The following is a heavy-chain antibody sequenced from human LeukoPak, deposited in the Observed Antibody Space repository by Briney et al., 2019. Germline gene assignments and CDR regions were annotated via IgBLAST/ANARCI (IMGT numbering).Heavy chain of an antibody. Sequence: PSETLSLTCAVYGGSFSGYYWSWIRQPPGKGLEWIGEINHSGSTNYNPSLKSRVTISVDTSKNQFFLKLSSVTAADTAVYYCARGPDSSSWYPIYYYYGTDVWGQGTTVTVSS. J-gene: IGHJ6*02. CDR1: GGSFSGYY. CDR2: INHSGST. D-gene: IGHD6-13*01. CDR3: ARGPDSSSWYPIYYYYGTDV. V-gene: IGHV4-34*01.